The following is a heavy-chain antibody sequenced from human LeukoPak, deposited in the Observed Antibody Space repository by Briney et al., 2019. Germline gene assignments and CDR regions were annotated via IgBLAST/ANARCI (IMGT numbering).Heavy chain of an antibody. J-gene: IGHJ4*02. CDR3: AKDLFRDVSSGYYYAIFDY. D-gene: IGHD3-22*01. Sequence: GGSLRLSCAASGFTFSSYAMSWVRQAPGKGLEWVSAISGSGGSTYYADSVKGRFTISRDNSKNTLYLQMNSLRAEDTAVYYCAKDLFRDVSSGYYYAIFDYWGQGTLVTVSS. CDR2: ISGSGGST. CDR1: GFTFSSYA. V-gene: IGHV3-23*01.